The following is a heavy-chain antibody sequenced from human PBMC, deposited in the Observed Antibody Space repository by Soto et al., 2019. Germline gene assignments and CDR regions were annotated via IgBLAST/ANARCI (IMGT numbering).Heavy chain of an antibody. D-gene: IGHD3-10*02. V-gene: IGHV3-23*01. J-gene: IGHJ4*02. CDR3: ARSRVVCTAMFLSYFDH. Sequence: GGSLRLSCAASGFTFSSYAMSWVRQAPGKGLEWVSAISGSGGSAYYADSVKGRFTISRDNSKNTLYLQMNSLRAEDTAVYYCARSRVVCTAMFLSYFDHWGQGTLVTVSS. CDR2: ISGSGGSA. CDR1: GFTFSSYA.